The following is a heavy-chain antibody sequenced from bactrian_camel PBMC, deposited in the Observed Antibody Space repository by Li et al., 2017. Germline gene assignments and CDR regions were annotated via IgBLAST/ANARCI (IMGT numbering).Heavy chain of an antibody. V-gene: IGHV3S53*01. CDR3: ASKVGMCGPNWSKLRFDS. D-gene: IGHD1*01. CDR1: RYSYSTYC. Sequence: VQLVESGGGSVQVGGSLRLSCEYSRYSYSTYCMGWFRQAPGKEREGVAALDIDGSITYADSVKGRFSISRDIASRTLYLQMSNLKPEDTALYYCASKVGMCGPNWSKLRFDSRGPGTQVTVS. CDR2: LDIDGSI. J-gene: IGHJ4*01.